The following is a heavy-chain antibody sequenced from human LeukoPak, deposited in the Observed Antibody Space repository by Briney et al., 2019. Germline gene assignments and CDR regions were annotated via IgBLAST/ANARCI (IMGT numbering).Heavy chain of an antibody. CDR1: GYTFTSYA. J-gene: IGHJ5*02. CDR3: ARSYDILTGYYFWSLERYNWFDP. CDR2: INAGNGNT. Sequence: ASVKVSCTASGYTFTSYAMHWVRQAPGQRLEWMGWINAGNGNTKYSQKFQGRVTITRDTSASTAYMELSSLRSEDTAVYYCARSYDILTGYYFWSLERYNWFDPWGQGTLVTVSS. V-gene: IGHV1-3*01. D-gene: IGHD3-9*01.